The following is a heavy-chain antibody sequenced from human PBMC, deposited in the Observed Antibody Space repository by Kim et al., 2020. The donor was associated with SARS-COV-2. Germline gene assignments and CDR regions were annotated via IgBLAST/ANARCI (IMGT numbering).Heavy chain of an antibody. V-gene: IGHV3-9*01. CDR1: GFTFDDYA. D-gene: IGHD3-10*01. CDR3: AKDIFPHYYGSGSYEYY. Sequence: GGSLRLSCAASGFTFDDYAMHWVRQAPGKGLEWVSGISWNSGSIGYADSVKDRFTISRDNAKNSLYLQMNSLRAEDTALYYCAKDIFPHYYGSGSYEYY. J-gene: IGHJ6*01. CDR2: ISWNSGSI.